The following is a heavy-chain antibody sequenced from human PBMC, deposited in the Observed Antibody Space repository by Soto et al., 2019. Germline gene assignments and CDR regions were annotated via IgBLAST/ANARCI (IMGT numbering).Heavy chain of an antibody. CDR1: GFTVSSNY. CDR3: AKAYGDKRGSYFDY. CDR2: IFSGGST. D-gene: IGHD4-17*01. J-gene: IGHJ4*02. V-gene: IGHV3-53*01. Sequence: GSLRLSCAASGFTVSSNYMSWVRQAPGKGLEWVSVIFSGGSTFYADSVKGRFTISRDISKNTLYLQMNSLRAEDTAVYYCAKAYGDKRGSYFDYWGQGTLVTVSS.